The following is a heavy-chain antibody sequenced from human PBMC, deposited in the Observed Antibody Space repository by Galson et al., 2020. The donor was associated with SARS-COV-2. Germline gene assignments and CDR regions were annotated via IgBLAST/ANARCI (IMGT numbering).Heavy chain of an antibody. J-gene: IGHJ3*02. Sequence: GGSLRLSCAASGFTFSSYRMNWVRQAPGKGLEWVSSISSSSSYIYYADSVQGRFTISRDNAKNSLYLQMNSLRAEDTAVYYCARRLPHYYDISGYYPKAFEIWGQWTMVTVSS. CDR1: GFTFSSYR. V-gene: IGHV3-21*01. D-gene: IGHD3-22*01. CDR3: ARRLPHYYDISGYYPKAFEI. CDR2: ISSSSSYI.